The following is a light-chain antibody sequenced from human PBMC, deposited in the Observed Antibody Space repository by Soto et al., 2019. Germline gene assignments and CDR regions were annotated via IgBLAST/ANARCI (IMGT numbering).Light chain of an antibody. CDR3: SSYAASNNFYFV. Sequence: QSALTQPPSASGSPGQSVTISCTGTSSDVGGYNYVSWYQQYPGRAPKLMIYEVTKRPSGVPDRFSGSKSGNTASLTVSRLQAEDEADYYCSSYAASNNFYFVFGGGTQLTVL. V-gene: IGLV2-8*01. CDR2: EVT. CDR1: SSDVGGYNY. J-gene: IGLJ3*02.